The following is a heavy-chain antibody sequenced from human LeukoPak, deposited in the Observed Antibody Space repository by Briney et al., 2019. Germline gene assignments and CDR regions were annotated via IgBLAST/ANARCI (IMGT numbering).Heavy chain of an antibody. Sequence: PGGSLRLSCAASGLTFSNAWMSWVRQAPGKGLEWVGRIKSKTDGGTTDYAAPVKGRFTISRDDSKNTLYLQMNSLKTEDTAVYYCTTECAYYYDSSGYDPYYFDYWGQGTLVTVSS. D-gene: IGHD3-22*01. V-gene: IGHV3-15*01. CDR2: IKSKTDGGTT. CDR1: GLTFSNAW. CDR3: TTECAYYYDSSGYDPYYFDY. J-gene: IGHJ4*02.